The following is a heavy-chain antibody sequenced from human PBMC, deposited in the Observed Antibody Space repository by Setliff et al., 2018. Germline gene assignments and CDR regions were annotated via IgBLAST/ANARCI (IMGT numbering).Heavy chain of an antibody. CDR1: GGSISSYY. D-gene: IGHD3-22*01. J-gene: IGHJ3*02. CDR2: IYIGGSA. V-gene: IGHV4-4*07. Sequence: SETLSLTCTVSGGSISSYYWSWIRQPAGKGLEWIGHIYIGGSANYNPSLKSRVTMSIDTSKNQFSLKLSSVTAADTAVYYCATHAPNYYDSSGYYLRAFDIWGQGTMVTVS. CDR3: ATHAPNYYDSSGYYLRAFDI.